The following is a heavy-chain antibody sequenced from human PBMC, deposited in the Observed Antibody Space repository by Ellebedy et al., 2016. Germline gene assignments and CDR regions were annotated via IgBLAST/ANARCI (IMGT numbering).Heavy chain of an antibody. CDR2: ISAYNGNT. CDR1: GYTFTSYG. D-gene: IGHD5-12*01. V-gene: IGHV1-18*01. CDR3: ARTEIYIKDDAFDI. J-gene: IGHJ3*02. Sequence: ASVKVSXXASGYTFTSYGISWVRQAPGQGLEWMGWISAYNGNTNYAQKLQGRVTMTTDTSTSTAYMELRSLRSDDTAVYYCARTEIYIKDDAFDIWGQGTMVTVSS.